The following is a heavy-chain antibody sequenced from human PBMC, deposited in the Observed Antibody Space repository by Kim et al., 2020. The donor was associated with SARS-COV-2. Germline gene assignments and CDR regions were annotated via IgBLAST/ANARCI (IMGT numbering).Heavy chain of an antibody. CDR1: GGSISTYY. Sequence: SETLSLTCTVSGGSISTYYWSWIRQPPGKGLEWIGFISYSGSTNYNPSLKSRVTISVDTSKNQFSLKLNSVTAADTAVYYCARDQPTFRGYYSPVDGMDVWGQGTTVTVSS. CDR3: ARDQPTFRGYYSPVDGMDV. J-gene: IGHJ6*02. CDR2: ISYSGST. D-gene: IGHD2-15*01. V-gene: IGHV4-59*01.